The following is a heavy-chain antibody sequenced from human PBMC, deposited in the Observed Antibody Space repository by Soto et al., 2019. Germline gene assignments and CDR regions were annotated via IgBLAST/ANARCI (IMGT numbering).Heavy chain of an antibody. Sequence: ASVKVSCKASGYTFTGYYMHWVRQAPGQGLEWMGWINPNSGGTNYAQKFQGRVTMTRDTSISTAYMELSRLRSDDTAVYYCARGDIVVVPAAILHDYWGQGTLLTVSS. CDR2: INPNSGGT. CDR1: GYTFTGYY. D-gene: IGHD2-2*02. J-gene: IGHJ4*02. CDR3: ARGDIVVVPAAILHDY. V-gene: IGHV1-2*02.